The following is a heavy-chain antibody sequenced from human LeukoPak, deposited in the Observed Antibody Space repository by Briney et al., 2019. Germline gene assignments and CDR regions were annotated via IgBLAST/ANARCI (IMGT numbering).Heavy chain of an antibody. CDR1: GGSISSGGYS. J-gene: IGHJ3*02. CDR3: ARDRFGDDAFDI. Sequence: PSQTLSLTCAVSGGSISSGGYSWSWIRQPPGKGLEWIGYIYHSGSTYYNPSLKSRVTISVDRSKNQFSLKLSSVTAADTAVYYCARDRFGDDAFDIWGQGTMVTVSS. D-gene: IGHD3-10*01. CDR2: IYHSGST. V-gene: IGHV4-30-2*01.